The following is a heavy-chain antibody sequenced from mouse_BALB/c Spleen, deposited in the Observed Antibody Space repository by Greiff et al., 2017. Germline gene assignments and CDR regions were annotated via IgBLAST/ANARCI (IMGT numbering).Heavy chain of an antibody. Sequence: QVQLQQSGAELVRPGTSVKVSCKASGYAFTNYLIEWVKQRPGQGLEWIGVINPGSGGTNYNEKFKGKATLTADKSSSTAYMQLSSLTSDDSAVYFCAISLYYAMDYWGQGTSVTVSS. V-gene: IGHV1-54*01. CDR3: AISLYYAMDY. CDR1: GYAFTNYL. CDR2: INPGSGGT. J-gene: IGHJ4*01.